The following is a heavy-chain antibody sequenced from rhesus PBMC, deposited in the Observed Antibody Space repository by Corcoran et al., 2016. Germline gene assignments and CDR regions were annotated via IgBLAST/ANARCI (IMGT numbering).Heavy chain of an antibody. CDR2: IDGNIAGT. CDR1: GGAISGYY. D-gene: IGHD1-44*01. CDR3: ARGGGTAAFDY. Sequence: QLQLQESGPGLVKPSETLSLTCAVSGGAISGYYWSWIRQPPGKGLEWIGNIDGNIAGTNYNPSLKSRVTISKDTSKTQFSLKLTSVAAADTAVYYCARGGGTAAFDYLGQGVLVAVSS. J-gene: IGHJ4*01. V-gene: IGHV4-81*01.